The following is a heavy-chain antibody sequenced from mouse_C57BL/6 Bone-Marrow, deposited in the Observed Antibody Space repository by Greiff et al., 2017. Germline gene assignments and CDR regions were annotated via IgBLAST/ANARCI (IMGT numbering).Heavy chain of an antibody. J-gene: IGHJ2*01. CDR1: GFNIKDYY. CDR3: ARTFYGSDPLDY. Sequence: VQLQQSGAELVKPGASVKLSCTASGFNIKDYYMHWVKQRTEQGLDWIGRIDPEDGETKYAPNFQGKATITADTSSNTASLQLSSLTSEDTAVYYCARTFYGSDPLDYWGQGTTLTVSS. D-gene: IGHD1-1*01. V-gene: IGHV14-2*01. CDR2: IDPEDGET.